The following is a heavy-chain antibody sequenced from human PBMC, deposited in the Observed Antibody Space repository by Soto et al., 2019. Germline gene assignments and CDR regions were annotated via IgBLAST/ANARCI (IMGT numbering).Heavy chain of an antibody. V-gene: IGHV1-8*01. Sequence: QVQLVQSGAEVKKPGASVKVSCKASGYTFTSYDINWVRQATGQGLEWMGWMIPNSGNTGYAQKCQGRVTMTRNTSISTADMELSSLRSEDTAGYYCAREKTSYGMDVWGQGTTVTVSS. CDR3: AREKTSYGMDV. J-gene: IGHJ6*02. CDR2: MIPNSGNT. CDR1: GYTFTSYD.